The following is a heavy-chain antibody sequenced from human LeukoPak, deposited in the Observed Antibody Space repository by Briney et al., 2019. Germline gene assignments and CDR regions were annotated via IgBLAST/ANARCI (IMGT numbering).Heavy chain of an antibody. Sequence: PGGSLRLSCAASGFTFSSYSMNWVRQAPGKGLEWVSSISSSSSYIYYADSVKGRFTISRDNAKNSLYLQMNGLRPEDTALYYCAKATRSSLVASFDVWGHGTMVTVSS. CDR2: ISSSSSYI. CDR1: GFTFSSYS. CDR3: AKATRSSLVASFDV. V-gene: IGHV3-21*04. D-gene: IGHD2-8*02. J-gene: IGHJ3*01.